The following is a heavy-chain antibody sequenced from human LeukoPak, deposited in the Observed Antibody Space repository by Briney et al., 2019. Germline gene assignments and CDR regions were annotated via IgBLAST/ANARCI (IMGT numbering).Heavy chain of an antibody. CDR3: ARAGSDSSGWYQYFDY. V-gene: IGHV4-4*02. Sequence: PSETLSLTCAVSGGSISSSNWWSWVRQPPGKGLEWIGEIYHSGSTNYNPSLKSRVTISVDKSKNQFSLKLSSVTAADTGVYYCARAGSDSSGWYQYFDYWGQGTLVTVSS. CDR1: GGSISSSNW. J-gene: IGHJ4*02. D-gene: IGHD6-19*01. CDR2: IYHSGST.